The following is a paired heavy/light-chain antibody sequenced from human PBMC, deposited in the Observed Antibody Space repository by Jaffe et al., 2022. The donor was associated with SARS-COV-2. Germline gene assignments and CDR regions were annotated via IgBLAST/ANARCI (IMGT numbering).Heavy chain of an antibody. CDR2: IRNRARRYTT. CDR1: GFTFSDHY. J-gene: IGHJ6*02. V-gene: IGHV3-72*01. CDR3: ARGANSDYDGYYHAMDV. Sequence: EVQLVESGGDLVQPGGSLRLSCAASGFTFSDHYMDWVRQAPGKGLEWVGRIRNRARRYTTEYAASVRGRFTISRDDSRNSLYLQMNSLKTEDMAVYYCARGANSDYDGYYHAMDVWGQGTTVTVSS. D-gene: IGHD5-12*01.
Light chain of an antibody. Sequence: DIQMTQSPSTLSASVGDRVTITCRASQSISSKLAWYQQKPGKAPNLLMYKASSLESGVPSRFSGSGSGTEFTLTISSLQPDDVATYYCQQYDSYPLTFGGGTKVEVK. CDR3: QQYDSYPLT. CDR1: QSISSK. V-gene: IGKV1-5*03. J-gene: IGKJ4*01. CDR2: KAS.